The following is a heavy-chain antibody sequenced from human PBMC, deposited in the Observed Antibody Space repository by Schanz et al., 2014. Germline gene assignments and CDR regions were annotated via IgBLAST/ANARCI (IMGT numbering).Heavy chain of an antibody. Sequence: QVQLVQSGAEVKKPGVSVKVSCKASGYTFTTYYIHWVRQAPGQGLEWMGKINPSSGTTRIAQNCQGRLTVTRDTSTSTVNMELSSLRSEGAAVYYCARGGFFDSTSFDSWGQGTLVTVSS. CDR2: INPSSGTT. CDR1: GYTFTTYY. CDR3: ARGGFFDSTSFDS. J-gene: IGHJ4*02. V-gene: IGHV1-46*03. D-gene: IGHD2-2*01.